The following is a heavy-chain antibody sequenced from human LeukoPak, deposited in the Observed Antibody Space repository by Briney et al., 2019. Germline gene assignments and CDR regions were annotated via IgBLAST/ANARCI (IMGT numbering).Heavy chain of an antibody. D-gene: IGHD4-23*01. CDR1: GYTFTTYD. V-gene: IGHV1-8*01. CDR2: MNPNSGNT. Sequence: ASVKVSCKASGYTFTTYDINWVRQATGQGLEWMGWMNPNSGNTGYAQKFQGRVTMARNTSISTAYMELSSLRSEDTAVYYCARGPNKSDGGNSGSAWFDPWGQGTLVTVSS. CDR3: ARGPNKSDGGNSGSAWFDP. J-gene: IGHJ5*02.